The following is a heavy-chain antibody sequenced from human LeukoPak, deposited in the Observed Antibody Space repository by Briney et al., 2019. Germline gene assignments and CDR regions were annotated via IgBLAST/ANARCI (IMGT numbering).Heavy chain of an antibody. CDR1: GSTLTSYE. CDR3: ARGGIRVSGIDEFDC. D-gene: IGHD6-19*01. V-gene: IGHV3-48*03. J-gene: IGHJ4*02. CDR2: IGSGGSPI. Sequence: GGSLRLSCLASGSTLTSYEMNWVRQAPGKGLEWVSYIGSGGSPIYYADSVKGRFTISRDNAKNSLYLQMNSLRAEDTAVYYCARGGIRVSGIDEFDCWGQGTLVTVSS.